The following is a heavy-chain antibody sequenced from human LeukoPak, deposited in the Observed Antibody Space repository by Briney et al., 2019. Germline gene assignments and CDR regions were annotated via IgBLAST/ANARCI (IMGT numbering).Heavy chain of an antibody. J-gene: IGHJ4*02. D-gene: IGHD3-22*01. CDR3: ARQGYQDSSGYVELFDY. CDR1: GGSISSSSYY. Sequence: SETLSLTCTVSGGSISSSSYYWSWIRQPPGKGLEWIGYIYDSGSANYNPSLKSRVTISVDTSKNQFSLKLSSVTAADTAVYYCARQGYQDSSGYVELFDYWGQGTLVTVSS. V-gene: IGHV4-61*05. CDR2: IYDSGSA.